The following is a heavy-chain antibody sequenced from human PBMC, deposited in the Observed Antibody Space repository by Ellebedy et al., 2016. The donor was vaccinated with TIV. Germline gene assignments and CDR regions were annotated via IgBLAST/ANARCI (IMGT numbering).Heavy chain of an antibody. CDR2: ISGSRTYI. CDR3: ARARGSGNYYSSVGY. Sequence: GESLKISCAASEFTFTTYSMNWVRQAPGKGLEWVSFISGSRTYIYYADSVKGRFTISRDNAKNSLYLQMNSLRAEDTAVYYCARARGSGNYYSSVGYWGRGTLVTVSS. J-gene: IGHJ4*02. CDR1: EFTFTTYS. D-gene: IGHD3-10*01. V-gene: IGHV3-21*06.